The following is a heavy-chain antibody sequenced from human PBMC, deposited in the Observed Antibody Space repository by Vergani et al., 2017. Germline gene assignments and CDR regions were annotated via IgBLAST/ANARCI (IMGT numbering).Heavy chain of an antibody. V-gene: IGHV1-18*01. J-gene: IGHJ4*02. CDR3: ARPSGAVRHLWLDY. Sequence: QVQLVQSGPEVKKPGASVKVSCKASGYTLNTYGISWVRQAPGQGLEWMGWISASNVNTNYAQKFQGRVTLTADTSTNTAYMELRSLRSDDTAVYYCARPSGAVRHLWLDYWGQGTRVTVSS. D-gene: IGHD6-6*01. CDR1: GYTLNTYG. CDR2: ISASNVNT.